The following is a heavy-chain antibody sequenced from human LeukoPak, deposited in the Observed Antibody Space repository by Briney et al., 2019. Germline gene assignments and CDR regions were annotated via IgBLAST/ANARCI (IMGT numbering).Heavy chain of an antibody. CDR1: GFTVSSNY. CDR3: TKGGTGHSDY. Sequence: GGSLRLSRAASGFTVSSNYMSWVRQAPGKGLEWVPVIYSGGSTYYADSVKGRFTISRDNAKNTLDLHMNNLRAEDTAVYYCTKGGTGHSDYWGQGTLVTVSS. V-gene: IGHV3-53*01. CDR2: IYSGGST. D-gene: IGHD3-16*01. J-gene: IGHJ4*02.